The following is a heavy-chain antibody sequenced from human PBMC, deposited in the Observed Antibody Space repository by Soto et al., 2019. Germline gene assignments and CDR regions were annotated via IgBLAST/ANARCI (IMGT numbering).Heavy chain of an antibody. Sequence: GGSLRLSCKVSGFTFSSCAIQWVRQAPGKGLEWVAAISDDGTNKHTADSVKGRFTISRDNSRNTVYLQVNSLRVEDTAVYYCVRRLTTTVTAMGYWGQGTPVTVSS. CDR3: VRRLTTTVTAMGY. J-gene: IGHJ4*02. CDR1: GFTFSSCA. CDR2: ISDDGTNK. D-gene: IGHD4-17*01. V-gene: IGHV3-30-3*01.